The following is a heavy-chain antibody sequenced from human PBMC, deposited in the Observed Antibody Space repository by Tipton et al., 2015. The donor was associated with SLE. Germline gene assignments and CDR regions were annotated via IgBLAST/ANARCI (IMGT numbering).Heavy chain of an antibody. CDR2: IHHSGST. CDR1: GYSISSGYF. V-gene: IGHV4-38-2*01. Sequence: TLSLTCAVSGYSISSGYFWGWIRQPPGKGLEWIGSIHHSGSTFYKSSLKSRVTISMDTSKNQMSLKLSSVTAADTAVYYCARDSPTVAGTFDSWGQGTLVIVSA. D-gene: IGHD6-19*01. CDR3: ARDSPTVAGTFDS. J-gene: IGHJ4*02.